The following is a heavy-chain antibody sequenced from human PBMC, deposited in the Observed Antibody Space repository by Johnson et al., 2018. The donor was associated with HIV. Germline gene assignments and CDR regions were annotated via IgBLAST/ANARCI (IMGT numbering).Heavy chain of an antibody. J-gene: IGHJ3*02. D-gene: IGHD3-10*01. Sequence: QVQLVESGGGLIQPGGSLRLSCAASGFTVSSNYMSCIRQAPGRGLEWVSYIRGSDRTTYDAESVRGRFPISRDIVKNSLCPQINSLRAGDTAVYYCARAGRFGELLSWYAFGIWGQGTMVTVSS. V-gene: IGHV3-11*04. CDR1: GFTVSSNY. CDR3: ARAGRFGELLSWYAFGI. CDR2: IRGSDRTT.